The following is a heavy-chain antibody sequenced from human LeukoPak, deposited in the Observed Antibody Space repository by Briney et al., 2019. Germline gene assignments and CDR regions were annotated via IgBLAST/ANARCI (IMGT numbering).Heavy chain of an antibody. CDR3: ARDDSSGYYHFDY. J-gene: IGHJ4*02. V-gene: IGHV3-33*01. CDR1: GFTFSSYG. Sequence: GRSLRLSCAASGFTFSSYGMHWVRQAPGKGLERVAVIWYDGSNKYYADSVKGRFTISRDNSKNTLYLQMNSLRAEDTAVYYCARDDSSGYYHFDYWGQGTLVTVSS. CDR2: IWYDGSNK. D-gene: IGHD3-22*01.